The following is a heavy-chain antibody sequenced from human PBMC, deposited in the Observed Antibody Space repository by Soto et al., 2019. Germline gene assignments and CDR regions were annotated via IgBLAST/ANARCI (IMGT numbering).Heavy chain of an antibody. Sequence: PGGSLRLSCAASGFTFSSYAMSWVRQAPGKGLEWVSAISGSGGSTYYADSVKGRFTISRDNSKNTLYLQMNSLRAEDTAVYYCAKDRLDETYYDFWSGYYLVLLGSYGMDVWGQGTTVTVSS. V-gene: IGHV3-23*01. CDR3: AKDRLDETYYDFWSGYYLVLLGSYGMDV. D-gene: IGHD3-3*01. CDR1: GFTFSSYA. J-gene: IGHJ6*02. CDR2: ISGSGGST.